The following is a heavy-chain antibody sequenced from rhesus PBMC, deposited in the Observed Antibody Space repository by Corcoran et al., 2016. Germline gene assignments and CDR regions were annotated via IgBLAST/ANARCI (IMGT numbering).Heavy chain of an antibody. J-gene: IGHJ4*01. CDR2: IYGSSTST. V-gene: IGHV4S10*01. CDR1: GGSISESYR. D-gene: IGHD1-1*01. Sequence: QVQLQESGPGVVKPSETLSLTCAVSGGSISESYRWSWIRQPPGKGLEWIGYIYGSSTSTNYNPSLKSRVTISKDTSKNQFSLKLSSVTAADTAVYYCAIDSWNGYDYWGQGVLVTVSS. CDR3: AIDSWNGYDY.